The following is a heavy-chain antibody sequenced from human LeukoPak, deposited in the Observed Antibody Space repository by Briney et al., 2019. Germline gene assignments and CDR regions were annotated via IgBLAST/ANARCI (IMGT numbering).Heavy chain of an antibody. CDR3: ARGVYIAAAQYGY. V-gene: IGHV4-59*01. CDR1: GGSISSYY. CDR2: IYYSGTT. J-gene: IGHJ4*02. Sequence: SETLSLTRTVSGGSISSYYWSWIRQPPGKGLEWIGYIYYSGTTNYNPSLKSRFTISVDTSKNQFSLKLSSVTAADTAVYYCARGVYIAAAQYGYWGQGTLVTVSS. D-gene: IGHD6-13*01.